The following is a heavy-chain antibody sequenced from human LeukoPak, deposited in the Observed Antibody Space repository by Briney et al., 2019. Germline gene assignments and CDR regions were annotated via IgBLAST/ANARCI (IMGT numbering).Heavy chain of an antibody. CDR1: GFTFSSYA. V-gene: IGHV3-33*08. D-gene: IGHD2-15*01. CDR2: IWYDGSNK. Sequence: PGGSLRLSCAASGFTFSSYAMSWVRQAPGKGLEWVAVIWYDGSNKYYADSVKGRFTISRDNSKNTLCLQMNSLRAEDTAVYYCARGGSVFDYWGQGTLVTVSS. CDR3: ARGGSVFDY. J-gene: IGHJ4*02.